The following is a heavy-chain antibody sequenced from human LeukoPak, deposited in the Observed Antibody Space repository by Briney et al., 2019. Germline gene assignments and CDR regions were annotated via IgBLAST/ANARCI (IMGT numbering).Heavy chain of an antibody. D-gene: IGHD6-13*01. J-gene: IGHJ5*01. CDR3: ARVGVFSSSWLVS. V-gene: IGHV3-48*03. CDR1: GFTFSSYE. Sequence: GGSLRLSCAASGFTFSSYEMNWVRQAPGKGLEWVSSISSGAATIYYADSVKGRFSISRDNAKNSLYLQMNSLRAEDTAVYYCARVGVFSSSWLVSWGQGTLVTVSS. CDR2: ISSGAATI.